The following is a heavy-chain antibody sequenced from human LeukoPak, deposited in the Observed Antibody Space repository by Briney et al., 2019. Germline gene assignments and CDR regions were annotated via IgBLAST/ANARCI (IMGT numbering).Heavy chain of an antibody. J-gene: IGHJ4*02. CDR3: ARELYGSGSYYDY. V-gene: IGHV4-38-2*02. CDR2: INHSGST. Sequence: SETLSLTCTVSGYSISSGYYWSWIRQPPGKGLEWIGEINHSGSTNYNPSLKSRVTISVDTSKNQFSLKLSSVTAADTAVYYCARELYGSGSYYDYWGQGTLVTVSS. D-gene: IGHD3-10*01. CDR1: GYSISSGYY.